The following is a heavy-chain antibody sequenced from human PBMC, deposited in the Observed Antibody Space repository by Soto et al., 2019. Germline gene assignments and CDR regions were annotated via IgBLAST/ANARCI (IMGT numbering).Heavy chain of an antibody. V-gene: IGHV3-48*01. J-gene: IGHJ4*02. CDR1: GFTFSSYS. CDR2: ISSSSSII. Sequence: GGSLRLSCAASGFTFSSYSMNWVRQAPGKGLEWISFISSSSSIIYYAASVKGRFTISRNNAKNSLYLQMNSLRVEDTAVYYCARLYTQGGNSWGQRALVTVSS. D-gene: IGHD3-16*01. CDR3: ARLYTQGGNS.